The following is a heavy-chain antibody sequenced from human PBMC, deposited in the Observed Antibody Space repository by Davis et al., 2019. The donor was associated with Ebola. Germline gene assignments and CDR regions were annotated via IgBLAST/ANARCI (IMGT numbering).Heavy chain of an antibody. J-gene: IGHJ4*02. CDR3: ARSRRGYSYGPNWVY. V-gene: IGHV1-8*03. CDR2: MNPNSGNT. Sequence: ASVKVSCTASGYTFTSYDINWVRQPTGQGLEWMGWMNPNSGNTGYAQKFQGRVTITRNTSISTAYMELSSLRSEDTAVYYCARSRRGYSYGPNWVYWGQGTLVTVSS. D-gene: IGHD5-18*01. CDR1: GYTFTSYD.